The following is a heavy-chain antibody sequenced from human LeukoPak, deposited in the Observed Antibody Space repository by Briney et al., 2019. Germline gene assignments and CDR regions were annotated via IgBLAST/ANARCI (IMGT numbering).Heavy chain of an antibody. V-gene: IGHV1-46*01. J-gene: IGHJ6*03. CDR1: GYTFTSYY. CDR3: ARVGGSGSYRSYYYYMDV. Sequence: ASVKVSCKASGYTFTSYYMHWVRQAPGQGLEWMGIIHPSGGSTSYAQKFQGRVTMTRDTSTSTVYMELSSLRSEDTAVYYCARVGGSGSYRSYYYYMDVWGKGTTVTVSS. D-gene: IGHD3-10*01. CDR2: IHPSGGST.